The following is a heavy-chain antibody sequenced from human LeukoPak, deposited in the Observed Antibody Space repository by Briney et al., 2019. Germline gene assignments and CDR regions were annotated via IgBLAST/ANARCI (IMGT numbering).Heavy chain of an antibody. J-gene: IGHJ4*02. CDR2: TWHDGRGQ. V-gene: IGHV3-30*02. CDR3: SGGRDSFDY. Sequence: PGGSLRLSCAASGFTFSSYVIHWVRQAPGKGLEWVALTWHDGRGQYYADSVKGRFTISRDNSKNTVYLQMNSLRPEDTAVYYCSGGRDSFDYWGQGTLVTVSS. D-gene: IGHD3-16*01. CDR1: GFTFSSYV.